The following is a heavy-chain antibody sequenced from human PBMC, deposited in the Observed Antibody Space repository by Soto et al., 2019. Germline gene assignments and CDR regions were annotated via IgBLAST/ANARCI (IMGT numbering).Heavy chain of an antibody. V-gene: IGHV4-34*01. Sequence: QVQLQQWGAGLLKPSETLSLTCAVCGGSFSGYYWSWIRQPPGKGLEWIGEINHSGSTNYNPSLKSRVTISVDTSKNQFSLKLSSVTAADTAVYYCARGGRSTPSRVGNDYWGQGTLVTVSS. D-gene: IGHD1-26*01. CDR2: INHSGST. CDR3: ARGGRSTPSRVGNDY. J-gene: IGHJ4*02. CDR1: GGSFSGYY.